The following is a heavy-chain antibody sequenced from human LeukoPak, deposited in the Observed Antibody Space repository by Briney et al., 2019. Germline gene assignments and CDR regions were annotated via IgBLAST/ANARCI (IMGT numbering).Heavy chain of an antibody. CDR1: GYTFTSYA. V-gene: IGHV1-69*13. CDR3: ASFTGHPAVSGSSWYFDL. CDR2: IIPIFGTA. D-gene: IGHD3-10*01. J-gene: IGHJ2*01. Sequence: GASVKVSCKASGYTFTSYAISWVRQAPGQGLEWMGGIIPIFGTANYAQKFQGRVTITADESTSTAYMELSSLRSEDTAVYYCASFTGHPAVSGSSWYFDLWGRGTLVTVSS.